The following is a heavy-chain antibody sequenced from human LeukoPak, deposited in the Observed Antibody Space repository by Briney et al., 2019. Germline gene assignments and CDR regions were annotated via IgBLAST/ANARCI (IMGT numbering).Heavy chain of an antibody. V-gene: IGHV1-69*13. Sequence: ASVKVSCKASGGTFSSYAISWVRQAPGQGLEWTGGIIPIFGTANYAQKFQGRVTITADESTSTAYMELSSLRSEDTAVYYCARSASGPYDSSGYYNYWGQGTLVTVSS. CDR2: IIPIFGTA. D-gene: IGHD3-22*01. J-gene: IGHJ4*02. CDR1: GGTFSSYA. CDR3: ARSASGPYDSSGYYNY.